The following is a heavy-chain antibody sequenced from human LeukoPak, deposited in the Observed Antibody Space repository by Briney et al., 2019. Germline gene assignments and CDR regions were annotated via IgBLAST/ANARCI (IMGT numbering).Heavy chain of an antibody. J-gene: IGHJ4*02. CDR3: GKRTAVTSIDY. V-gene: IGHV3-23*05. CDR2: IGSDNKP. CDR1: GFTFSAYA. Sequence: PGGSLRLSCEASGFTFSAYAMTWVRQAPGRGLEWVSSIGSDNKPHYSESVKGRFAISRDNSKSMLFLQLNSLRAEDTAIYYCGKRTAVTSIDYWGQGTLVTVSS. D-gene: IGHD4-17*01.